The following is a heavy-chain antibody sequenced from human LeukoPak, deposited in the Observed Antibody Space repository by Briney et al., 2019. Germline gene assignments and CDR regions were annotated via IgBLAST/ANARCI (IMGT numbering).Heavy chain of an antibody. D-gene: IGHD5-18*01. Sequence: PSETLSLTCTVSGGSISSSSYYWGWIRQPPGKGLEWIGSIYYSGSTYYNPSLKSRVTISVDTSKNQFSLKLSSVTAADTAVYYCARVSGYSYDLALDYWGQGTLVTVSS. CDR1: GGSISSSSYY. V-gene: IGHV4-39*07. CDR2: IYYSGST. CDR3: ARVSGYSYDLALDY. J-gene: IGHJ4*02.